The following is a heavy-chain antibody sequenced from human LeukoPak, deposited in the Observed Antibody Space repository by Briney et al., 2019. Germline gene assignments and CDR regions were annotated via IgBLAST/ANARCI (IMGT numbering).Heavy chain of an antibody. Sequence: PGGSLRLSCAASGFTFDDYTMHWVRQAPGKGLEWVSLISWDGDSTYYADSVKGRFTISRDNSKNSLYLQMNSLTTEDSALYYCAKDIYAKGAVGAFDYWGPGTLVTVSS. CDR3: AKDIYAKGAVGAFDY. J-gene: IGHJ4*02. D-gene: IGHD1-26*01. V-gene: IGHV3-43*01. CDR1: GFTFDDYT. CDR2: ISWDGDST.